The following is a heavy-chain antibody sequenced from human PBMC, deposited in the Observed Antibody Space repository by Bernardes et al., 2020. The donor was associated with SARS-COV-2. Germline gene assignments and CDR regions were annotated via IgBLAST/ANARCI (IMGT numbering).Heavy chain of an antibody. V-gene: IGHV3-13*01. CDR3: ARGYFSSSGNWYFDL. J-gene: IGHJ2*01. CDR1: GFSFGSYD. CDR2: IGSAGDK. Sequence: VGSLRLSCAASGFSFGSYDMHWVRQGTGKGLEWVSSIGSAGDKYYSDSVEGRFTISREDDKNSLFLQMKSLRAGDTAVYYCARGYFSSSGNWYFDLWGRGTLVTVYS. D-gene: IGHD6-6*01.